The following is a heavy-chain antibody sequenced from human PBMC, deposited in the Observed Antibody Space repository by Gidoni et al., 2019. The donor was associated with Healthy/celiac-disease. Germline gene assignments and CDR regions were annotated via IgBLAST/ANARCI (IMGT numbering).Heavy chain of an antibody. Sequence: EVQLVESGGGLVQPGGSLRLSCAASGFPVSSNYMSWFRQAPGKGLECVSVIYSGGSTYYADSVKGRFTISRDNSKNTLYLQMNSLRAEDTAVYYCAREGDDYGDYPFFDYWGQGTLVTVSS. CDR3: AREGDDYGDYPFFDY. CDR1: GFPVSSNY. CDR2: IYSGGST. J-gene: IGHJ4*02. V-gene: IGHV3-66*01. D-gene: IGHD4-17*01.